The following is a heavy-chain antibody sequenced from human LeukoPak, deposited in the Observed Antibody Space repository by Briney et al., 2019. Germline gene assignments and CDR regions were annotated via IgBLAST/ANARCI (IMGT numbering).Heavy chain of an antibody. D-gene: IGHD3-22*01. J-gene: IGHJ4*02. Sequence: GGSPRLSCAASGFTFSSYPMHWVRQAPGKGLEWVAVISYDGSEKHYADPVKGRFTISRDNSKNTLYLQMNSLRAEDTAVYYCAREGSSGYYPSWGQGILVTVSS. CDR3: AREGSSGYYPS. CDR2: ISYDGSEK. CDR1: GFTFSSYP. V-gene: IGHV3-30-3*01.